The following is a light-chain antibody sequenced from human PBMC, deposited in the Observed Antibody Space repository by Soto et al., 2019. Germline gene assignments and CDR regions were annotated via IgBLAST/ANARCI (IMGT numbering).Light chain of an antibody. CDR1: QSVSSIY. Sequence: EIVLTKSPGTLSLSPGERATLSCRASQSVSSIYLAWYQQKPGQAPRLLIYGASSRATGIPDRFSGSGSGTDFTLTISRLEPEDFAVYYCQQYGSSRWTFGQGTKVEI. CDR2: GAS. V-gene: IGKV3-20*01. J-gene: IGKJ1*01. CDR3: QQYGSSRWT.